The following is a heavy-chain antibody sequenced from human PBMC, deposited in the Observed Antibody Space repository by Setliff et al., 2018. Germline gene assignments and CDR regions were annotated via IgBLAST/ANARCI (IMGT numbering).Heavy chain of an antibody. CDR3: ARAQVVFAISAPAWYFEI. CDR1: GGSLSGYQ. CDR2: INQSGSA. V-gene: IGHV4-34*01. D-gene: IGHD2-21*01. Sequence: PSETLSLTCGVHGGSLSGYQWTWIRQPPGKGLEWIGEINQSGSANYNPSLKSRASLSVDTSEKQLSLTLNSVTVADTAVYYCARAQVVFAISAPAWYFEIWGRGTQVTVSS. J-gene: IGHJ2*01.